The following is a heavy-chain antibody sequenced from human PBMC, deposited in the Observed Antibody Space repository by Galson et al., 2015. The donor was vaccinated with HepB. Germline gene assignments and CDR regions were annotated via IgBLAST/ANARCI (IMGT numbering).Heavy chain of an antibody. CDR1: GFTFSSYW. V-gene: IGHV3-74*01. J-gene: IGHJ6*02. CDR3: ARAQYYDILTGYPYGMDV. D-gene: IGHD3-9*01. Sequence: SLRLSCAASGFTFSSYWMHWVRQAPGKGLVWVSRINSDGSSTSYADSVKGRFTISRDNAKNTLYLQMNSLRAEDTAVYYCARAQYYDILTGYPYGMDVWGQGTTVTVSS. CDR2: INSDGSST.